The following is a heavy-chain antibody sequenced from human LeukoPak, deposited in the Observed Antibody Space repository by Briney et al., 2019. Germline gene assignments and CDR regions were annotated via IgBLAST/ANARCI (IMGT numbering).Heavy chain of an antibody. CDR1: GYSFTSYW. V-gene: IGHV5-51*01. CDR3: AGHRDGYNVHFDY. J-gene: IGHJ4*02. CDR2: IYPGDSDT. D-gene: IGHD5-24*01. Sequence: GESLKISCKGSGYSFTSYWIGWVRQMPGKGLEWMGIIYPGDSDTRYSPSFQGQVTISADKSTSTAYLQWSSLKASDTAMYYCAGHRDGYNVHFDYWGQGTLVTVSS.